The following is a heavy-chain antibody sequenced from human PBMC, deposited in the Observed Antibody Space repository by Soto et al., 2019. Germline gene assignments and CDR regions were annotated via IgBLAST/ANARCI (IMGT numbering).Heavy chain of an antibody. V-gene: IGHV4-34*01. CDR3: ARGIILWFGELSRRGGYYYYMDV. J-gene: IGHJ6*03. D-gene: IGHD3-10*01. CDR2: INDSGDI. Sequence: QVQLQQWGAGLLKPSETLSLTCAVYGGSFSGYQWSWIRQTPGKGLEWIGGINDSGDINYNPSLKSRVTILVDSPKKQISLRLSSVTAADTAVYYCARGIILWFGELSRRGGYYYYMDVWGKGTTVTVSS. CDR1: GGSFSGYQ.